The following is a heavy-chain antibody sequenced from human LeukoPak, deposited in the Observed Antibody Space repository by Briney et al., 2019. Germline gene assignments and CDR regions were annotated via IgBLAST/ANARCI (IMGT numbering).Heavy chain of an antibody. Sequence: GGSLRLSCAASGFSFSGYGMHWVRQAPGKGLEWVTFIRYDGSTKSYADSVKGRFTISRDNSKNTLYLQMNSLRAEDTAVYYCAKGGPRTHFDYWGQGTLVTVSS. V-gene: IGHV3-30*02. CDR3: AKGGPRTHFDY. J-gene: IGHJ4*02. CDR2: IRYDGSTK. CDR1: GFSFSGYG.